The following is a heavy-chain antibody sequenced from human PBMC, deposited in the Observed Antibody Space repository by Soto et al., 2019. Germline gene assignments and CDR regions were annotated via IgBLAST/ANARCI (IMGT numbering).Heavy chain of an antibody. J-gene: IGHJ6*02. CDR1: GFSLSTRGVG. V-gene: IGHV2-5*02. Sequence: QITLKESGPTLVKPTQTLTLTCTFSGFSLSTRGVGVSWIRQPPGKALEWLAVIYWDNDKRFSPSLKTRLTISRDTSKNQVVLAMTNMDHVDTATYYCSQGGSGSYYGMDVWGQGTMVTVFS. CDR2: IYWDNDK. D-gene: IGHD3-10*01. CDR3: SQGGSGSYYGMDV.